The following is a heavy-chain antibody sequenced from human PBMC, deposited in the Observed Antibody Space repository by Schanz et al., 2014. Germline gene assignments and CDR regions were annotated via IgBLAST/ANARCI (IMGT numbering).Heavy chain of an antibody. J-gene: IGHJ6*02. V-gene: IGHV3-21*04. CDR1: EFTFSSYK. D-gene: IGHD2-15*01. CDR2: ISSSGSYI. CDR3: AKGMGYCSGGTCYDYYYYGLDV. Sequence: EVQLVESGGGLVKPGGSLRLSCEASEFTFSSYKMNWVRQAPGKGLEWVSSISSSGSYIHYADSVKGRFTISRDNAKNTLYLQMNSLSADDTAVFYCAKGMGYCSGGTCYDYYYYGLDVWGQGTTVIVSS.